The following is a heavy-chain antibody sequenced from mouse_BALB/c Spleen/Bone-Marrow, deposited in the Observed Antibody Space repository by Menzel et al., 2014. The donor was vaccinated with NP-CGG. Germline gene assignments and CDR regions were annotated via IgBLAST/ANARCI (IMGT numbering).Heavy chain of an antibody. CDR2: INPGSSTI. CDR3: ARLGYYGYHDN. Sequence: VQLQQSGGGLVQPGGSLNLACVASGFDFGRYWMSWARQAPGKGLEWIGEINPGSSTINYSPSLKDKFIMSRDNAKNTRYLQMRKVRSEDTALYYCARLGYYGYHDNWGQGTTLTVSS. J-gene: IGHJ2*01. CDR1: GFDFGRYW. D-gene: IGHD1-2*01. V-gene: IGHV4-2*02.